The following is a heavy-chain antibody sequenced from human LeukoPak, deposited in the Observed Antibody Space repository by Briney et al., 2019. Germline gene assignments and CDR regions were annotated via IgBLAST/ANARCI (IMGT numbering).Heavy chain of an antibody. CDR2: IYSGGST. V-gene: IGHV3-66*01. CDR3: ARVDYNIMSKWFDP. Sequence: GGSLRLSCAASGFTVSSNYMSWVRQAPGKGLEWVSIIYSGGSTYYADSVKGGFTISRDNSKNTLYLQMNSLRAEDTAVYYCARVDYNIMSKWFDPWGQGTLVTVSS. J-gene: IGHJ5*02. D-gene: IGHD3-9*01. CDR1: GFTVSSNY.